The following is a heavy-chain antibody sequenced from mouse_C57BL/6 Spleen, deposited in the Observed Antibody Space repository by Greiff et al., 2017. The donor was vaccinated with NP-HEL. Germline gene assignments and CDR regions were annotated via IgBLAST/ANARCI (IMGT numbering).Heavy chain of an antibody. J-gene: IGHJ3*01. D-gene: IGHD4-1*01. Sequence: QVQLQQPGAELVKPGASVKMSCKASGYTFTSYWITWVKQRPGQGLEWIGDIYPGSGSTNYNEKFKSKATLTVDTSSSTAYMQLSSLTSEDFAVYYCARRLGRDGGFAYWGQGTLVTVSA. CDR3: ARRLGRDGGFAY. CDR2: IYPGSGST. V-gene: IGHV1-55*01. CDR1: GYTFTSYW.